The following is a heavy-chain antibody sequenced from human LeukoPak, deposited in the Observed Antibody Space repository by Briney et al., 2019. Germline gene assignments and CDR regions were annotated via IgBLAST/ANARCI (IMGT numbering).Heavy chain of an antibody. V-gene: IGHV4-34*01. D-gene: IGHD3-10*01. CDR3: ARRKVTMVRGIPRWFDP. Sequence: SETLSLTCAVYGGSFSGYYCSWIRQPPGKGLEWIGEINHSGSTNYNPSLKSRVTISVDTSKNQFSLKLSSVTAADTAVYYCARRKVTMVRGIPRWFDPWGQGTLVTVSS. CDR2: INHSGST. J-gene: IGHJ5*02. CDR1: GGSFSGYY.